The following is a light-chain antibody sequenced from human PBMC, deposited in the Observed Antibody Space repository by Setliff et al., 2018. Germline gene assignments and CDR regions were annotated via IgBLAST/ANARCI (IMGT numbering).Light chain of an antibody. J-gene: IGLJ1*01. CDR3: QSYAGGLGGYV. V-gene: IGLV1-40*01. CDR1: GAGFT. Sequence: QSVLTQPRSVSGAPGQRVSISCTGIGAGFTVHWYQQLPTTAPKLLISHNNNRPSGVPDRFSGSRSGTSASLVITGLQAEDEADYYCQSYAGGLGGYVFGGGTKGTVL. CDR2: HNN.